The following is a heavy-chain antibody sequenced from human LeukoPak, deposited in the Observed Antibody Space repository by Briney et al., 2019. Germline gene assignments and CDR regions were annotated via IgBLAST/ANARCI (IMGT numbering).Heavy chain of an antibody. CDR1: GGSISSSSYY. V-gene: IGHV4-39*01. J-gene: IGHJ4*02. CDR3: AALGGPGIAAAGIDY. D-gene: IGHD6-13*01. Sequence: SETLSLTCTVSGGSISSSSYYWGWIRQPPGKGLEWIGRIYYSGSTYYNPSLKSRVTISVDTSKNQFSLKLSSVTAADTAVYYCAALGGPGIAAAGIDYWGQGTLVTVSS. CDR2: IYYSGST.